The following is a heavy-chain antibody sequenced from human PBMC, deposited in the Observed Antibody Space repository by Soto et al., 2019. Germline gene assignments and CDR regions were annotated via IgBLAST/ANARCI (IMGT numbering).Heavy chain of an antibody. CDR1: GFTFSTYA. Sequence: EVQLLESGGDLVQPGGSLRLSCAASGFTFSTYAMSWVRQAPGKGLEWVSSISGTGDTTYYSDYVKGRFTISRDNSKNTLYLQLNSLAADDTAIYQCAKEPLAQGTGGYADYLGQGTLVTVSS. J-gene: IGHJ4*02. CDR3: AKEPLAQGTGGYADY. V-gene: IGHV3-23*01. D-gene: IGHD6-19*01. CDR2: ISGTGDTT.